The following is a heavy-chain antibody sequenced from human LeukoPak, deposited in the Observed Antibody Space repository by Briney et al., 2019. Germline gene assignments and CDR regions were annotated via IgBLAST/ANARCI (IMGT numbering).Heavy chain of an antibody. V-gene: IGHV3-48*02. Sequence: GGSLRLSCAASGFTFSSYSMNWVRQAPGKGLEWVSYISSSSTIYYADSVKGRFTISRDNAKNSLYLQMNSLRDEDTAVYYCARERAVAVSDYWGQGTLVTVSS. CDR3: ARERAVAVSDY. CDR2: ISSSSTI. D-gene: IGHD6-19*01. CDR1: GFTFSSYS. J-gene: IGHJ4*02.